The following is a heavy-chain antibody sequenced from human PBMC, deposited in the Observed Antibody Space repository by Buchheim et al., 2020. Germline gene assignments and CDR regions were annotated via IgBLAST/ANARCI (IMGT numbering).Heavy chain of an antibody. CDR2: ISGSGDAA. CDR3: VKDAAYSSSWSDFDY. J-gene: IGHJ4*02. V-gene: IGHV3-23*01. D-gene: IGHD6-13*01. CDR1: GFSFSSNA. Sequence: EVQLLESGGGLVQPGGSLRLSCAASGFSFSSNAMTWVRQAPGKGLEWVSVISGSGDAAHYADSVKGRFTISRDNSKNPLYLQMNSLRAEDTAVYYCVKDAAYSSSWSDFDYWGQGTL.